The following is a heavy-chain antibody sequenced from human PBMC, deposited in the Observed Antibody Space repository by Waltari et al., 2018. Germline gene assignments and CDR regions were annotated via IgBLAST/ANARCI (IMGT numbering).Heavy chain of an antibody. Sequence: QVQLQESGPGLVKPSETLSLTCTVSGGSISSSYWRWIRQPPGKGLEWIGYIYYSGSTNYNPSLKSRVTISVDTSKNQFSLKLSSVTAADTAVYYCARGYGDYGGWFDPWGQGTLVTVSS. CDR1: GGSISSSY. J-gene: IGHJ5*02. D-gene: IGHD4-17*01. V-gene: IGHV4-59*01. CDR3: ARGYGDYGGWFDP. CDR2: IYYSGST.